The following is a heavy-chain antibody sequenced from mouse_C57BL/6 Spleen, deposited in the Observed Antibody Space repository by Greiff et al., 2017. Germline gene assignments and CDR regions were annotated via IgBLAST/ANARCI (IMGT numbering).Heavy chain of an antibody. CDR2: INPGSGGT. V-gene: IGHV1-54*01. Sequence: VKLQESGAELVRPGTSVKVSCKASGYAFTNYLIEWVKQRPGQGLEWIGVINPGSGGTNYNEKFKGKATLTADKSSSTAYMQLSSLTSEDSAVYFCARYVRWYFDVWGTGTTVTVSS. CDR1: GYAFTNYL. J-gene: IGHJ1*03. CDR3: ARYVRWYFDV.